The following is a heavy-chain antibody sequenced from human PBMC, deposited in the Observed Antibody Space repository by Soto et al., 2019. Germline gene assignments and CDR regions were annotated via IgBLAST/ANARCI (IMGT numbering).Heavy chain of an antibody. CDR1: GFTFSNYW. J-gene: IGHJ3*02. CDR3: AKYYHDSSSNDVFDI. D-gene: IGHD3-22*01. V-gene: IGHV3-7*01. Sequence: PGGSLRLPCAASGFTFSNYWMTWVRQAPGKGLEWVANIKQDGSEKYFVDSVKGRFSISRDNAKNSLYLQMNSLRAEDTAVYYCAKYYHDSSSNDVFDIWGQGTMVTVSS. CDR2: IKQDGSEK.